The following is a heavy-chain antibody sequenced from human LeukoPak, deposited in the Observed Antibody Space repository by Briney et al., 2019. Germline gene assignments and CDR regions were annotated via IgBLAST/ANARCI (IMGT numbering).Heavy chain of an antibody. CDR2: IYSGGST. CDR3: AKVATYYYRGMDV. CDR1: GFTVSSNY. J-gene: IGHJ6*02. V-gene: IGHV3-66*01. Sequence: GGSLRLSCAASGFTVSSNYMSWVRQAPGKGLEWVSVIYSGGSTYYADSVKGRFTISRDNSKNTLYLQMNSLRAEDTAVYYCAKVATYYYRGMDVWGQGTTVTVSS. D-gene: IGHD3-16*01.